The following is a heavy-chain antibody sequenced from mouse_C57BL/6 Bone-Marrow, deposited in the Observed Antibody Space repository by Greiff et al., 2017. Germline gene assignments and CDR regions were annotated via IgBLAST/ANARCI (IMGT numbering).Heavy chain of an antibody. J-gene: IGHJ4*01. D-gene: IGHD2-4*01. CDR3: ARDADDYDGGDYAMDY. CDR1: GFTFSDFY. Sequence: EVQLVESGGGLVQSGRSLRLSCATSGFTFSDFYMEWVRQAPGKGLEWIAASRNKANDYTTEYSASVKGRFIVSRDTSHSILYLQMNALRAEDTAMYYCARDADDYDGGDYAMDYWGQGTSVTVSS. V-gene: IGHV7-1*01. CDR2: SRNKANDYTT.